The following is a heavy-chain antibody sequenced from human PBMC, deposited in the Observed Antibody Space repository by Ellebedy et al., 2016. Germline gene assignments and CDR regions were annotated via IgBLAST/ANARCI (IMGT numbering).Heavy chain of an antibody. V-gene: IGHV3-23*01. CDR1: GFTFSSYA. J-gene: IGHJ6*03. D-gene: IGHD3-16*01. CDR2: ISDSGGST. Sequence: GGSLRLSXAASGFTFSSYAMSWVRQAPGKGLEWVSGISDSGGSTHYADSVKGRFTISRDNSKNTLYLQLNSLRVEDTAVYYCAKVEPTGTPGGYMDVWGKGTTVTVSS. CDR3: AKVEPTGTPGGYMDV.